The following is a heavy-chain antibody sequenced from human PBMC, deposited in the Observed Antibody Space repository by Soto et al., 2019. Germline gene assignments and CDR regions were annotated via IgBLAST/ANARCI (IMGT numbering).Heavy chain of an antibody. J-gene: IGHJ5*02. CDR3: ARELGCSGGSCSGWFDP. CDR2: IYHSGST. Sequence: SETLSLTCAVSGGSIISGGYSWSWIRQPPGKGLEWIGYIYHSGSTYYNPSLKSRVTISVDRSKNQFSLKLSSVTAADTAVYYCARELGCSGGSCSGWFDPWGQGTLVTVSS. D-gene: IGHD2-15*01. V-gene: IGHV4-30-2*01. CDR1: GGSIISGGYS.